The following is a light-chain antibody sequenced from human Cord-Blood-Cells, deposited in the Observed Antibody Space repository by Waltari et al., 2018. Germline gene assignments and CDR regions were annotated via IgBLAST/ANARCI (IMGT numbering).Light chain of an antibody. CDR3: QQYGSSPRT. Sequence: DIELTQSPGTLSLSPGERATISCRASQSVSSSYLAWYQQKPGQAPRLLIYGASSRATGIPDRFSGSGSGTDFTLTISRLEPEDFAVYYCQQYGSSPRTFGQGTQVEIK. J-gene: IGKJ1*01. CDR1: QSVSSSY. V-gene: IGKV3-20*01. CDR2: GAS.